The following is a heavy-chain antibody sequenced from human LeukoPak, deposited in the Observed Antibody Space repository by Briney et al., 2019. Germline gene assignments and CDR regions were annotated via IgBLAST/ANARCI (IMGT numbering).Heavy chain of an antibody. D-gene: IGHD6-6*01. J-gene: IGHJ6*03. CDR1: GGSFSGYY. Sequence: SETLSLTCAVYGGSFSGYYWSWIRQPPGKGLEWIGEINHSGSTNYNSSLKSRVTISVDTSKNQFSLKLSSVTAADTAVYYCARTSNYYYMDVWGKGTTVTVSS. CDR2: INHSGST. V-gene: IGHV4-34*01. CDR3: ARTSNYYYMDV.